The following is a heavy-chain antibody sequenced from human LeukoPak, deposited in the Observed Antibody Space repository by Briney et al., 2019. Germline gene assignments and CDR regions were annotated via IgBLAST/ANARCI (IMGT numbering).Heavy chain of an antibody. CDR2: ISAYNGNT. J-gene: IGHJ5*02. D-gene: IGHD3-9*01. CDR1: GYTFTSYG. CDR3: ARVQSHYDILTGYQEGNWFDP. Sequence: GASVKVSCKASGYTFTSYGISWVRQAPGQGLEWMGWISAYNGNTNYAQKLQGRVTMTTDTSTSTAYMELRSLRSDDTAVYYCARVQSHYDILTGYQEGNWFDPWGQGTLVTVSS. V-gene: IGHV1-18*01.